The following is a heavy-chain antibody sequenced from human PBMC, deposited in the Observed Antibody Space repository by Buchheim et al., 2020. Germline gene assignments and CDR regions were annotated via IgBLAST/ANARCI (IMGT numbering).Heavy chain of an antibody. CDR2: ISYDGSQK. V-gene: IGHV3-30-3*01. D-gene: IGHD5-18*01. CDR1: GFTFSSYA. J-gene: IGHJ4*02. Sequence: VQLVESGGGLVQPGRSLRVSCAASGFTFSSYAMHWVRQAPGRGLEWVAVISYDGSQKYCTDSVKGRFTISRDNSKNTLYLQMNSLRAEDTAVYHCARSNNYGYLGGLGKDYWGQGTL. CDR3: ARSNNYGYLGGLGKDY.